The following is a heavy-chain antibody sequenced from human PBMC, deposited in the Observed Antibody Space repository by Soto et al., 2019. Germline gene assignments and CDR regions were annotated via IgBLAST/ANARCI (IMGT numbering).Heavy chain of an antibody. Sequence: LRLSCLVSVFTVNTNYMYWGRQAPGRGLEWVSAMYSGSDIHYADSVKGRFTISRDTSENTLYLRMDKLRVEDTAVYFCVPRIPSWVFDYFGQVSLVT. D-gene: IGHD3-16*01. J-gene: IGHJ4*01. CDR1: VFTVNTNY. V-gene: IGHV3-53*01. CDR3: VPRIPSWVFDY. CDR2: MYSGSDI.